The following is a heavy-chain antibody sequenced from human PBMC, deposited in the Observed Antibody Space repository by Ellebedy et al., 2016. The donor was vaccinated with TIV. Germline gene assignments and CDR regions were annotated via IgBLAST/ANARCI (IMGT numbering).Heavy chain of an antibody. CDR1: GGSFNGYF. CDR2: INPSGTA. CDR3: ARARGQYLYGSGSYFTN. V-gene: IGHV4-34*01. J-gene: IGHJ4*02. Sequence: MPSETLSLTCVVKGGSFNGYFWSWIRQSHGKGLEWLGEINPSGTANYNPSLKSRVTMSVDTPEKQFSLRLTSVTAADTAVYYCARARGQYLYGSGSYFTNWGQGEMVTVSS. D-gene: IGHD3-10*01.